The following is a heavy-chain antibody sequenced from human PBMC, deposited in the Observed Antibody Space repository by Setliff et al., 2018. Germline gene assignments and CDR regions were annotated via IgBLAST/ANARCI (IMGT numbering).Heavy chain of an antibody. V-gene: IGHV4-34*01. J-gene: IGHJ6*02. Sequence: SETLSLTCAVYGGSFSGYYWSWIRQPPGTGLEWIAEINHSGSTNYNPSLKSRVTISVDTSKNQFSLKLSSVTAADTAVYYCARVSSYGSGSYYYYYYGMDVWGQGTTVTVSS. CDR2: INHSGST. D-gene: IGHD3-10*01. CDR3: ARVSSYGSGSYYYYYYGMDV. CDR1: GGSFSGYY.